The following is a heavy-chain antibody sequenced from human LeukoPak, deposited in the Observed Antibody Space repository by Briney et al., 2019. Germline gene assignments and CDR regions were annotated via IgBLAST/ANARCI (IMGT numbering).Heavy chain of an antibody. CDR2: ISYDGSNK. Sequence: GRSLRLSCAASGFTFSSYAMHWVRQAPGKGLEWVAVISYDGSNKYYADSVKGRFTISRDNSKNTLYLQMNSLRAEDTAVYYCAKDRGSGWSAYYFDYWGQGTLVTVSS. CDR1: GFTFSSYA. D-gene: IGHD6-19*01. J-gene: IGHJ4*02. V-gene: IGHV3-30-3*01. CDR3: AKDRGSGWSAYYFDY.